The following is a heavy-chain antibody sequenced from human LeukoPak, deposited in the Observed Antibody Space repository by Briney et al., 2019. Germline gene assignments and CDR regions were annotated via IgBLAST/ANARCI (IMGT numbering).Heavy chain of an antibody. Sequence: SETLSLTCTVSGGSISSYYWSWIRQPAGKGLEWIGRIYTSGSTNYNPSLKSRVTMSVDMSKNQFSLKLSSVTAADTAVYYCARVLVWGSYRYPDDAFDIWGQGTMVTVSS. CDR3: ARVLVWGSYRYPDDAFDI. CDR1: GGSISSYY. J-gene: IGHJ3*02. D-gene: IGHD3-16*02. V-gene: IGHV4-4*07. CDR2: IYTSGST.